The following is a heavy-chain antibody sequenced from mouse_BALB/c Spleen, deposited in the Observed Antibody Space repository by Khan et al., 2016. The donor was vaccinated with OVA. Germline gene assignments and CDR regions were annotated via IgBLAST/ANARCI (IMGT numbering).Heavy chain of an antibody. Sequence: EVQVVESGGDLVKPGGSLKLSCAASGFTFSTYGMSWVRQTPDKRLEWVAGISTGGSYTYYPDSVKGRFTISRDNAKNTLYLQMSSLKSEDTAMDYCTSLADYYNSEGFAYWGQGTLVSVSA. CDR2: ISTGGSYT. J-gene: IGHJ3*01. CDR1: GFTFSTYG. V-gene: IGHV5-6*01. CDR3: TSLADYYNSEGFAY. D-gene: IGHD1-1*01.